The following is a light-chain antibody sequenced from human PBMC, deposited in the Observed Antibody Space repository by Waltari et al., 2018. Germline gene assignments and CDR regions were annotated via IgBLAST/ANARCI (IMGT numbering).Light chain of an antibody. Sequence: EIQMTQSPSSVSASVGDRVTITCRAGQDISGAFAWYQQKPGQAPNLLIYAVSTLQTGVPPRFSGSGSGTDFTLTIRSLQPEDLGTYYCQQGRAFPPTFGPGTNVEIK. V-gene: IGKV1-12*01. CDR1: QDISGA. CDR3: QQGRAFPPT. CDR2: AVS. J-gene: IGKJ3*01.